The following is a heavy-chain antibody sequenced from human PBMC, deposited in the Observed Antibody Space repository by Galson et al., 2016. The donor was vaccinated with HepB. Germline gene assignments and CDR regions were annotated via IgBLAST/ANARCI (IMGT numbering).Heavy chain of an antibody. D-gene: IGHD1-26*01. CDR1: GFSLSTSGVG. CDR2: IYWDDDK. CDR3: AHSRVGATGDYYYGMDV. J-gene: IGHJ6*02. V-gene: IGHV2-5*02. Sequence: PALVKPTQTLTLTCTFSGFSLSTSGVGVGWIRQPPGKALEWLALIYWDDDKRYSPSLKSRLTITKDTSKNQVVLTMTNMDPVDTATYYCAHSRVGATGDYYYGMDVWGQGTTVTVSS.